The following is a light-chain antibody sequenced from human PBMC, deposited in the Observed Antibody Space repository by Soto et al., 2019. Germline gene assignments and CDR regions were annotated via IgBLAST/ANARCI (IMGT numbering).Light chain of an antibody. CDR2: AVS. V-gene: IGLV2-14*03. Sequence: QSVPTQPASVSGSPGQSITISCTGTNRDVGGYNYVSWYQQHPGKAPKGIIYAVSNRPSGVSNRFSGSKSGNTASLTIFGLRAEDEADYYCSSFTGSTTVVFGGGTKLTVL. CDR1: NRDVGGYNY. CDR3: SSFTGSTTVV. J-gene: IGLJ2*01.